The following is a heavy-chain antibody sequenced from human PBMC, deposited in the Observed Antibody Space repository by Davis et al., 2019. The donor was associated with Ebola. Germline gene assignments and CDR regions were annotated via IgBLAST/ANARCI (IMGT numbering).Heavy chain of an antibody. J-gene: IGHJ4*02. V-gene: IGHV4-61*03. CDR1: GGSVSSDGSR. Sequence: MPSETLSLTCTVSGGSVSSDGSRWTWIRQSPGMRLDWIGYTTYSGSANYNPSLANRVTISVDTSKNHFSLKLNSVTAADTAVYYCARARGMYSWIDDWGQGTLVTVSS. D-gene: IGHD2-8*02. CDR3: ARARGMYSWIDD. CDR2: TTYSGSA.